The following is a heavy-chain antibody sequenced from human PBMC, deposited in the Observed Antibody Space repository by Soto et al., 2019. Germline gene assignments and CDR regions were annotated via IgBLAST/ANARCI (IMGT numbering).Heavy chain of an antibody. CDR3: ARGGQFAGYYGSGSYYNLYHYYYGMDV. J-gene: IGHJ6*02. V-gene: IGHV1-2*02. CDR1: GYTFTGYY. CDR2: INPNSGGT. Sequence: GPSVKVSCKASGYTFTGYYMHWVRQAPGQGLEWMGWINPNSGGTNYAQKFQGRVTMTRDTSISTAYMELSRLRSDDTAVYYCARGGQFAGYYGSGSYYNLYHYYYGMDVWGQGTTVTVS. D-gene: IGHD3-10*01.